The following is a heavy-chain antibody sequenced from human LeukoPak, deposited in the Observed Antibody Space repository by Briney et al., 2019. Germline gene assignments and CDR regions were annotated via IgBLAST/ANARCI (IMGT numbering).Heavy chain of an antibody. V-gene: IGHV3-23*01. CDR3: AKDQDIVVVVAATDWFDP. Sequence: GRSLRLSCAASGFTFSSYAMSWVRQAPGKGLEWVSAISGSGGSTYYADSVKGRFTISRDNSKNTLYLQMNSLRVEDTAVYYCAKDQDIVVVVAATDWFDPWGQGTLVTVSS. D-gene: IGHD2-15*01. J-gene: IGHJ5*02. CDR1: GFTFSSYA. CDR2: ISGSGGST.